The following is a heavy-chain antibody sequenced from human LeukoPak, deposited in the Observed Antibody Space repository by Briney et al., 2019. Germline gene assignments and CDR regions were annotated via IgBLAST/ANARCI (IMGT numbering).Heavy chain of an antibody. V-gene: IGHV1-69*13. Sequence: SVKVSCKASGGTFSSYAISWVRQAPGQGLEWMGGIIPIFGTANYAQKFQGRVTITADESTSTAYMELSSLRSQDTAVKYCARVVDTAMGHRYYYCYMDVGGKGTTVTASS. J-gene: IGHJ6*03. D-gene: IGHD5-18*01. CDR2: IIPIFGTA. CDR1: GGTFSSYA. CDR3: ARVVDTAMGHRYYYCYMDV.